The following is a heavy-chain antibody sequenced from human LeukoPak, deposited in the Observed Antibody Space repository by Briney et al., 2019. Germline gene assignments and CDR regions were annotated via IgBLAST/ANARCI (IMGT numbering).Heavy chain of an antibody. CDR2: IYYSGST. CDR3: AGDTAIRYFDY. D-gene: IGHD5-18*01. V-gene: IGHV4-59*01. J-gene: IGHJ4*02. CDR1: GASISSYY. Sequence: SETLSLTCTVSGASISSYYCSWIRQPPGKGLEWIGYIYYSGSTNYNPSLKSRVTISVDTSKNQFSLKLSSVTAADTAVYYCAGDTAIRYFDYWGQGTLVAVSS.